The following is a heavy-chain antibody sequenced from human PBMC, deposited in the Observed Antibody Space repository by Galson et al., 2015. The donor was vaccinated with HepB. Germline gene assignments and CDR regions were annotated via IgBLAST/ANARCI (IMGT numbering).Heavy chain of an antibody. D-gene: IGHD5/OR15-5a*01. Sequence: SETLSLTCTVSGGSISNYYWSWIRQPPGKGLEWIAYIHHSGSINYTPSLRSRVTISLDTSKNQISLTLNSVTAPDTAVYYCAVVSYDAFDVWGQGTMVTVSS. J-gene: IGHJ3*01. CDR3: AVVSYDAFDV. V-gene: IGHV4-59*01. CDR2: IHHSGSI. CDR1: GGSISNYY.